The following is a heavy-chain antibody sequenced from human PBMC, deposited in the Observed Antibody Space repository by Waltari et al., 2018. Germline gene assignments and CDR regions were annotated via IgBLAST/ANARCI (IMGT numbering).Heavy chain of an antibody. CDR2: SNHSGVT. CDR3: ARGPPGIAVAGPYYFDY. V-gene: IGHV4-34*01. J-gene: IGHJ4*02. D-gene: IGHD6-19*01. Sequence: QVQLQQWGAGLLKPSETLSLTCAVYGGSFSGYYWSWIRQPPGKGREWIGESNHSGVTNYSPSLKRRATLSVDTSKNQFSRELSSVTAADTAVYYCARGPPGIAVAGPYYFDYWGQGTLVTVSS. CDR1: GGSFSGYY.